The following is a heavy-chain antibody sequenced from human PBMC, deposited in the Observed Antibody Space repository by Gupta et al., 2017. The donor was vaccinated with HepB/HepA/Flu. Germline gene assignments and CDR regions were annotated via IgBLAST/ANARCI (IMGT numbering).Heavy chain of an antibody. J-gene: IGHJ5*02. CDR1: GGSISSYY. D-gene: IGHD6-13*01. Sequence: QVQLQESGPGLVKPSETLSLTCTVSGGSISSYYWSWIRQPPGKGLEWIGYIYYIGRTNDNPALKSRVTISVETSKRQFSLKMRSVREADTAVYYCAKNKAAADTGLDPGGQGTLVTVSS. V-gene: IGHV4-59*08. CDR2: IYYIGRT. CDR3: AKNKAAADTGLDP.